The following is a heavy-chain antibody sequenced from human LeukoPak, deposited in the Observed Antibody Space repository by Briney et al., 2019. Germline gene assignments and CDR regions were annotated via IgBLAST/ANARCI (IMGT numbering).Heavy chain of an antibody. CDR1: GGSISYYY. D-gene: IGHD4-17*01. CDR3: AREDPQTTVPEGMDV. J-gene: IGHJ6*02. CDR2: IYYSGTT. V-gene: IGHV4-59*01. Sequence: SETLSLTCTVYGGSISYYYWSWIRQSPGKGLEWIGYIYYSGTTNYNPSLKSRVTVSVDTSKNQFSLQLRSVTAADTAVYYCAREDPQTTVPEGMDVWGQGTTVTVSS.